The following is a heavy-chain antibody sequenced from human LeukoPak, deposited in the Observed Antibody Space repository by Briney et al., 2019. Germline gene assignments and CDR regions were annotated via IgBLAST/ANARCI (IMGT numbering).Heavy chain of an antibody. Sequence: GGSLRLSCAASGFSLNNYAMNWARQATGKGLEWVSAISASGGTTYNSDSVKGRFTISRDSAKNTLYLQINSLRAEDSAVYYCEKASSSWYSDFDYWGRGTLVTVSS. V-gene: IGHV3-23*01. J-gene: IGHJ4*02. CDR2: ISASGGTT. D-gene: IGHD6-13*01. CDR3: EKASSSWYSDFDY. CDR1: GFSLNNYA.